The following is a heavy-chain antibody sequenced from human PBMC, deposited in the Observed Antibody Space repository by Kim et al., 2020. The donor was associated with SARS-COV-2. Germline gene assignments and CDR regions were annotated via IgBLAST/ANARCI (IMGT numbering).Heavy chain of an antibody. CDR1: GFTFSNFG. J-gene: IGHJ6*02. V-gene: IGHV3-23*01. CDR2: ITNDGANT. Sequence: GGSLRLSCAASGFTFSNFGMTWVRQAPGKGLEWVSTITNDGANTLYADSVKGRFTVSRDNSNNMFYLQMNSLRPEDTAVYHCAKGRYVVDVLGQGTTVTV. CDR3: AKGRYVVDV.